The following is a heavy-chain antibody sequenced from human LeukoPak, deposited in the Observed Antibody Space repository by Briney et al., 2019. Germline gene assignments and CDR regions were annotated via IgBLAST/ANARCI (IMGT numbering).Heavy chain of an antibody. CDR1: GFTFSSYG. V-gene: IGHV3-30*03. J-gene: IGHJ3*02. D-gene: IGHD6-19*01. CDR3: ARAAERWLVYDAFDK. CDR2: ISYDGSNK. Sequence: GGSLRLSCAASGFTFSSYGMHWVRQAPGKGLEWVAVISYDGSNKYYADSVKGRFTISRDNSKNTLYLQMNSLRAEDTAVYYCARAAERWLVYDAFDKWGQGTMVTVSS.